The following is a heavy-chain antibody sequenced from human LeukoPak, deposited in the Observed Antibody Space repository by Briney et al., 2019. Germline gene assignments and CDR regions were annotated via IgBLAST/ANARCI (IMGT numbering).Heavy chain of an antibody. D-gene: IGHD3-3*01. V-gene: IGHV4-31*03. CDR3: ASHRFWGGRSGYSRDY. Sequence: PSETLSLTCTVSGGSISSGGYYWGWIRRHPGKGLEWIGYIYYSGSTYYNPSLKSRVTISVDTSKNQFSLKLSSVTAADTAVYYCASHRFWGGRSGYSRDYWGQGTLVTVSS. CDR1: GGSISSGGYY. CDR2: IYYSGST. J-gene: IGHJ4*02.